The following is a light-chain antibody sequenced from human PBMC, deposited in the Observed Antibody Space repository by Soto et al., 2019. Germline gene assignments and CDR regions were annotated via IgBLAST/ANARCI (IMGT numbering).Light chain of an antibody. CDR1: QSVGSD. V-gene: IGKV3-11*01. CDR3: QQRSSWPLT. J-gene: IGKJ3*01. CDR2: TAA. Sequence: EIVLTQSPATLSLSPGERATLSCRASQSVGSDLAWYQQKPGQAPRLLIYTAAYRPTGIPARFSGSGSGTDFPLIISSLEAEDFALYYCQQRSSWPLTFGPGTTVDI.